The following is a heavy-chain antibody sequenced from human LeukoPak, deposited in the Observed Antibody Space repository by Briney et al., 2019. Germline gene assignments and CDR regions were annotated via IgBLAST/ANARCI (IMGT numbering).Heavy chain of an antibody. Sequence: GASVKVSCKASGYTFTGYYIHWVRQAPGQGLEWMGWINPSSGDTKFAQKFQGRVTMTRDTSIKTACMELSRLRSDDTAVYYCARDQGRDSAGWYPYFDYWGLGTLVAVSS. CDR2: INPSSGDT. CDR3: ARDQGRDSAGWYPYFDY. V-gene: IGHV1-2*02. CDR1: GYTFTGYY. D-gene: IGHD6-19*01. J-gene: IGHJ4*02.